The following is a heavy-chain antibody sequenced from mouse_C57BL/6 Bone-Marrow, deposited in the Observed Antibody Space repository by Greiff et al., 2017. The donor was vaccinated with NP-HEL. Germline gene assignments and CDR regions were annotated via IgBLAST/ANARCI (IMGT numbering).Heavy chain of an antibody. J-gene: IGHJ4*01. CDR3: AKNYDYSYYAMDY. CDR1: GFSLTSYG. CDR2: IWRGGST. V-gene: IGHV2-5*01. D-gene: IGHD2-4*01. Sequence: QVQLQQSGPGLVQPSQSLSITCTVSGFSLTSYGVHWVRQSPGKGLEWLGVIWRGGSTDYNAAFMSRLSITKDNSKSQVFFKMNSLLADDTAIYYCAKNYDYSYYAMDYWGQGTSVTVSS.